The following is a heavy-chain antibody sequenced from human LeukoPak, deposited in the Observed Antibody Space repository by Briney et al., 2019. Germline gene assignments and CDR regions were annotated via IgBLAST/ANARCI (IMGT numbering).Heavy chain of an antibody. J-gene: IGHJ6*03. CDR1: GFTVSSNY. D-gene: IGHD3-16*01. CDR3: AKDGGLSHYYYFYMDV. Sequence: GGSLRLSCAASGFTVSSNYMSWVRQAPGKGLEWVSVIYSGGSTYYADSVKGRFTISRDNSKNTLYLQMNSLRAEDTAVFYCAKDGGLSHYYYFYMDVWGKGTMVTVSS. CDR2: IYSGGST. V-gene: IGHV3-53*01.